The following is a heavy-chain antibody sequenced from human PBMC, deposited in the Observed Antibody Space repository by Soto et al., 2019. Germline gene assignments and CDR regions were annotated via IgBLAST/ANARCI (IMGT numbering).Heavy chain of an antibody. CDR2: ISGSGGST. CDR1: GFTFSSYA. J-gene: IGHJ6*02. Sequence: EVQLLESGGGFVQPGGSLRLSCAASGFTFSSYAMSWVRQAPGKGLEWVSAISGSGGSTYYADSVKGRFTISRDNSKNPLYLQMNSLRAEDTAVYYCAKDCTYSYYGMYVWGQGTTVTVSS. CDR3: AKDCTYSYYGMYV. V-gene: IGHV3-23*01.